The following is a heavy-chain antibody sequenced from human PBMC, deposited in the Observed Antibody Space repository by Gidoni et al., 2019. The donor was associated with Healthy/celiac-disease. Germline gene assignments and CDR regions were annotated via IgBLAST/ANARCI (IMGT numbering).Heavy chain of an antibody. CDR3: ARDRGLEPTDY. D-gene: IGHD1-1*01. Sequence: EVQLVESGGDLVKPGGSLRLSCAASGFTFSSYSMNGGRQAPGKGLEWVSAISSSSSYIYYADSVKGRFTISRDNAKNSLYLQMNSLRAEDTAVYYCARDRGLEPTDYWGQGTLVTVSS. J-gene: IGHJ4*02. CDR2: ISSSSSYI. V-gene: IGHV3-21*01. CDR1: GFTFSSYS.